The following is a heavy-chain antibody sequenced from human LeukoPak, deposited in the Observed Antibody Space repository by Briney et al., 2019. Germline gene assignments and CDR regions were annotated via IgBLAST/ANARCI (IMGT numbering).Heavy chain of an antibody. CDR1: GYSISSGYY. CDR3: ARLPLHSYFDY. V-gene: IGHV4-38-2*01. Sequence: SXXXXLTCAVSGYSISSGYYWGWIRPPPGKGLEWIGSIYHSGSTYYNPSLKSRVTISGDTSKTQFSLKLSSVTAADTAVYYCARLPLHSYFDYWGQGTLVTVSS. CDR2: IYHSGST. J-gene: IGHJ4*02.